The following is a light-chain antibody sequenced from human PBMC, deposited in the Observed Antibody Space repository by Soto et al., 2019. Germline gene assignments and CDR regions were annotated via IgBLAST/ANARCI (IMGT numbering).Light chain of an antibody. CDR3: QKYNSAPFT. J-gene: IGKJ3*01. CDR2: GAS. Sequence: EIVLTQSPGTLSLSPGERATLSCRASQSVSSSYLAWYQQKPGQAPRLLIYGASSRATGIPDRFSGSGSGTDFTLTISRLEPEDVATYYCQKYNSAPFTFGPGTKVDI. V-gene: IGKV3-20*01. CDR1: QSVSSSY.